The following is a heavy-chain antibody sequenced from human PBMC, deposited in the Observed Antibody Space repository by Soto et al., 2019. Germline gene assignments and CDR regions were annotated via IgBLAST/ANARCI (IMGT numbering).Heavy chain of an antibody. CDR3: ARGGAAVAAEYLQH. J-gene: IGHJ1*01. V-gene: IGHV4-4*07. D-gene: IGHD6-19*01. Sequence: SETRSLTCTVSGGSLSSYCWSWIRQPAGKGLEWIGRIYTSGSTNYNPCLKSRVTISVDTSKNQFSLKLSSVTAADTAVYYCARGGAAVAAEYLQHWRQGTLVTVSS. CDR1: GGSLSSYC. CDR2: IYTSGST.